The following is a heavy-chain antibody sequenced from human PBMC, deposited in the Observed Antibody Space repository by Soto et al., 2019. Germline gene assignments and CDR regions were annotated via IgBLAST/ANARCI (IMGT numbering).Heavy chain of an antibody. CDR3: ARDLSLDY. V-gene: IGHV4-61*01. J-gene: IGHJ4*02. CDR1: GGSVSSGTYY. Sequence: KSSETLSLTCTVSGGSVSSGTYYWSWIRQPPGKGLEWIGYIYYSGSTNYNPSLKSRVTISVDTSKNQFSLKLSSVTAADTAVYYCARDLSLDYWGQGTLVTVSS. CDR2: IYYSGST. D-gene: IGHD3-16*02.